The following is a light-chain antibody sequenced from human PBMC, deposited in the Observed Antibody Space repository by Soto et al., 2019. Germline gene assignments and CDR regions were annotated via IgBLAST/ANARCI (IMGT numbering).Light chain of an antibody. V-gene: IGKV3-15*01. Sequence: EIVMTQSPATLSVSPGERVTLSCRASQIVDINLAWYQQKPGHAPRLLIYGASVRAKGVPARFSGSGSGTEFTLTISSIQSEDFAVYYCQQYNKWPLYTFGQGTKLEIK. CDR2: GAS. CDR1: QIVDIN. CDR3: QQYNKWPLYT. J-gene: IGKJ2*01.